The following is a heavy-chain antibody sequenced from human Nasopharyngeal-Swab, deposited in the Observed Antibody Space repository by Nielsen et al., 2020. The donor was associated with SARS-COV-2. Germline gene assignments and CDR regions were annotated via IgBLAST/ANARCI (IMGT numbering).Heavy chain of an antibody. Sequence: GESLKISCAASGFTFSSYSMNWVRQAPGKGLEWVLYISSSSSTIYYADSVKGRFTISRDNAKNSLYLQMNSLRAEDTAVYYCARDLSDTARPDYWGQGTLVTVSS. CDR1: GFTFSSYS. J-gene: IGHJ4*02. CDR3: ARDLSDTARPDY. CDR2: ISSSSSTI. V-gene: IGHV3-48*04. D-gene: IGHD5-18*01.